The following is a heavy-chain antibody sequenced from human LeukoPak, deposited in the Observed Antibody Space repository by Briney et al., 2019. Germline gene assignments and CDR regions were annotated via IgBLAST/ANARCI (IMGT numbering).Heavy chain of an antibody. V-gene: IGHV1-69*05. CDR1: GGTFSSYA. D-gene: IGHD3-3*01. CDR3: ARVPYYDFWSGYWGLSYYYYMDV. J-gene: IGHJ6*03. Sequence: AAVKVSCKASGGTFSSYAISWVRPAPGQGLEWMGGIIPIFGTANYAQKFQGRVTITTDKSTSTAYMELSSLRSEDTAVYYCARVPYYDFWSGYWGLSYYYYMDVWGKGTTVTVSS. CDR2: IIPIFGTA.